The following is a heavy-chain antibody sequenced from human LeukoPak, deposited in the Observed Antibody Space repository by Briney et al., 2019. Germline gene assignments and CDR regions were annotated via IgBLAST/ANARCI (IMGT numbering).Heavy chain of an antibody. CDR1: GGTFSSYA. V-gene: IGHV1-69*13. J-gene: IGHJ4*02. CDR3: ARDCSGSRSSSWYWGL. CDR2: IIPIFGTA. D-gene: IGHD6-13*01. Sequence: SVKVSCKASGGTFSSYAISWVRQAPGQGLEWMGGIIPIFGTANYAQKFQGRVTITADESTSTAYMELSSLRSEDTAVYYCARDCSGSRSSSWYWGLWGQGTLVTVSS.